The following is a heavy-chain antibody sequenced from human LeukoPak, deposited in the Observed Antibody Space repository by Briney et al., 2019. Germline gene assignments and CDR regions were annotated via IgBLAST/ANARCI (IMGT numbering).Heavy chain of an antibody. J-gene: IGHJ4*02. CDR2: ISGGGRTT. CDR3: AKNFTVKRYIDS. D-gene: IGHD3-22*01. Sequence: GGSLRLPCAASGFVFTNHAISWVRQAPGRGLEWVSVISGGGRTTEYADSVKGRFTVSRDISQNTVSLQMNSLRVEDTGIYYCAKNFTVKRYIDSWGQGTQVTVSS. CDR1: GFVFTNHA. V-gene: IGHV3-23*01.